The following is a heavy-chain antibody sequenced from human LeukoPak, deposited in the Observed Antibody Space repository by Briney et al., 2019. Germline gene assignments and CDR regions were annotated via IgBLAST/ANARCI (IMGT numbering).Heavy chain of an antibody. CDR2: INPNSGGT. D-gene: IGHD3-22*01. V-gene: IGHV1-2*02. Sequence: GASVKVSCKASGCTFTGYYMHWVRQAPGQGLEWMGWINPNSGGTNYAQKFQGRVTMTRDTSISTAYMELSRLRSDDTAVYYCARDRGAYDSSGYYYPYFQHWGQGTLVTVSS. CDR3: ARDRGAYDSSGYYYPYFQH. J-gene: IGHJ1*01. CDR1: GCTFTGYY.